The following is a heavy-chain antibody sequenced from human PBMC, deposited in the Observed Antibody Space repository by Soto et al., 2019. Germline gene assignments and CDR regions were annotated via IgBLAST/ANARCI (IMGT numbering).Heavy chain of an antibody. CDR1: CYSISSGYY. CDR3: ARDTMHYDFWSGYQYYYYYGMDV. CDR2: IYHSGST. Sequence: SETLSLTCAFSCYSISSGYYWGWIRQPPGKGLEWIGSIYHSGSTYYNPSLKSRVTISVDTSKNQFSLKLSSVTAADTAVYYCARDTMHYDFWSGYQYYYYYGMDVWGQGTTVTVSS. V-gene: IGHV4-38-2*02. J-gene: IGHJ6*02. D-gene: IGHD3-3*01.